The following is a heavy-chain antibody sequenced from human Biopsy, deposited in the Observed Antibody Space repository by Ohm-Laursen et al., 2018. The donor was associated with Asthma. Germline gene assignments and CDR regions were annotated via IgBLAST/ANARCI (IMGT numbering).Heavy chain of an antibody. D-gene: IGHD3-22*01. CDR1: CGSISSGGYD. Sequence: TLSLTCTVSCGSISSGGYDWSWIRQPPGKGLEWIGFIYYSGSTYYNPSPKSRVSISIDTSKNQFSLKLSSVTAADTAVYYYARAQDYYDSRGYYRSFDYWGQGTLVTVSS. CDR2: IYYSGST. CDR3: ARAQDYYDSRGYYRSFDY. J-gene: IGHJ4*02. V-gene: IGHV4-31*03.